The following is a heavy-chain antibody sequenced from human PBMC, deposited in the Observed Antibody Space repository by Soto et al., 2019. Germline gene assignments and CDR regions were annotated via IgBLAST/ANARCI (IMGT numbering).Heavy chain of an antibody. CDR3: ARPYEGGYSSNHHYYYALDV. Sequence: SVKVSCKISGGTFSRYSISWVRQAPGQGXEWMGGIVPIFGTRNYAQKFQDRVTITTDESATTAHMELSNLRSEGTAVYYCARPYEGGYSSNHHYYYALDVWGQGTAVTVSS. CDR1: GGTFSRYS. CDR2: IVPIFGTR. J-gene: IGHJ6*02. D-gene: IGHD3-22*01. V-gene: IGHV1-69*05.